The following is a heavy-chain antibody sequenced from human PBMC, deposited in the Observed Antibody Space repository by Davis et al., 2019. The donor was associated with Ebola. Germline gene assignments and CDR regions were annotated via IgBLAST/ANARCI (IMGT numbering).Heavy chain of an antibody. Sequence: MPSETLSLTCTVSGGSISSYYWSWIRQSPGKGLEWIGETTHTGSTNYNPSLRSRLTISVDTSKNHFSLKLSSVTAADTAVYYCARGGAHNWFDPWGQGTLVSVTS. CDR2: TTHTGST. CDR3: ARGGAHNWFDP. J-gene: IGHJ5*02. D-gene: IGHD4/OR15-4a*01. V-gene: IGHV4-34*01. CDR1: GGSISSYY.